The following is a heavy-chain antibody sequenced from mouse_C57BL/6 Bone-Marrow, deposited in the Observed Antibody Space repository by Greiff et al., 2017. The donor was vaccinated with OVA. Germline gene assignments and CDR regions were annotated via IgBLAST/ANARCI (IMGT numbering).Heavy chain of an antibody. CDR1: GYAFSSSW. J-gene: IGHJ1*03. CDR3: ARGYFDV. CDR2: IYPGDGDT. V-gene: IGHV1-82*01. Sequence: VQLQQSGPELVKPGASVKISCKASGYAFSSSWMNWVKQRPGKGLEWIGRIYPGDGDTNYNGKFKGKATLTADKSSSTAYMQLSSLTSEDSAVYFCARGYFDVWGTGTTVTVSS.